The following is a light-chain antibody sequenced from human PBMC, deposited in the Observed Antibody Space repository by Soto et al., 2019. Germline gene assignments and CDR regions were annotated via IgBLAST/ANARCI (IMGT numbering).Light chain of an antibody. CDR2: GAS. J-gene: IGKJ5*01. CDR3: QQYGSSPSIT. CDR1: QSVSSSY. V-gene: IGKV3-20*01. Sequence: ENVLTQSPGTLSLSPGERATLSCRASQSVSSSYLAWYQQKPGQAPRLLIYGASSRATGIPDRFSGSGSGTDFTLTISRLEPEDFAVYYCQQYGSSPSITFGQGTRLEI.